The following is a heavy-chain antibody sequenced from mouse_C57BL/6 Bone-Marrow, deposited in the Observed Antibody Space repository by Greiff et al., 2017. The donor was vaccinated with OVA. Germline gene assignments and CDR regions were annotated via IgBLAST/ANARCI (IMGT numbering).Heavy chain of an antibody. Sequence: QVQLQQSGPGLVQPSQSLSITCTVSGFSLTSYGVHWVRQSPGKGLEWLGVIWSGGSTDYNAAFISRLSISKDNSKSQVFFKMHSLQADDTAIYYCANYYGSSPYYAMDYWGQGTSVTVSS. CDR1: GFSLTSYG. CDR2: IWSGGST. V-gene: IGHV2-2*01. D-gene: IGHD1-1*01. CDR3: ANYYGSSPYYAMDY. J-gene: IGHJ4*01.